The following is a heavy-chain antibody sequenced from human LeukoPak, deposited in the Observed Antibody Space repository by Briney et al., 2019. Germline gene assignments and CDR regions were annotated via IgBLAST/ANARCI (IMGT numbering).Heavy chain of an antibody. V-gene: IGHV4-34*01. CDR2: INHSGST. Sequence: PSETLSLTCAVYGGSFSGYYWSWIRQPPGKGLEWIGEINHSGSTNYNPSLKSRVTISVDTSKNQLSLKLSSVTAADTAVYYCARGRVGGDAFDIWGHATMVTVSS. D-gene: IGHD4-23*01. CDR1: GGSFSGYY. J-gene: IGHJ3*02. CDR3: ARGRVGGDAFDI.